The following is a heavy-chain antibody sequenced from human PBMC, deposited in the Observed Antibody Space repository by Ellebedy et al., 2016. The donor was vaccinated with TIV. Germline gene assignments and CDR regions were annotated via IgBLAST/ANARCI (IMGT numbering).Heavy chain of an antibody. CDR1: GGSISSRNSY. J-gene: IGHJ4*02. V-gene: IGHV4-39*01. Sequence: MPSETLSLTCTVSGGSISSRNSYWGWIRQPPGQGPEWIGTIYYTGTTYYNPSVESRVTISVDTSKNQFSLQLSSVTAADTAVYYCARRGYQLFSYFDYWGQGTLVTVSS. D-gene: IGHD2-2*01. CDR2: IYYTGTT. CDR3: ARRGYQLFSYFDY.